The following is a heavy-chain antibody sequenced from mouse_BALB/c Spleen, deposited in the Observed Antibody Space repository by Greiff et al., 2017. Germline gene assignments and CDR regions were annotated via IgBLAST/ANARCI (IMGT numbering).Heavy chain of an antibody. D-gene: IGHD1-1*01. V-gene: IGHV1-37*01. CDR3: GRSTVVATSAMDY. Sequence: VQLKESGPELVKPGASVKISCKASGYSFTGYFMNWVKQSHGKSLEWIGRINPYNGDTFYNQKFKGKATLTVDKSSSTAHMELLSLTSEDSAVYYCGRSTVVATSAMDYWGQGTSVTVSS. J-gene: IGHJ4*01. CDR1: GYSFTGYF. CDR2: INPYNGDT.